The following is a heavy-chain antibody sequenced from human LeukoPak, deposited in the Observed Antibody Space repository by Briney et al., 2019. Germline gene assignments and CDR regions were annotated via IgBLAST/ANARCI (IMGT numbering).Heavy chain of an antibody. D-gene: IGHD1-1*01. J-gene: IGHJ6*03. CDR3: ARDMYKGYYYMDV. V-gene: IGHV4-4*07. CDR2: IYTSGST. Sequence: SETLSLTCAVYGGSFSGYYWSWIRQPAGKGLEWIGRIYTSGSTNYNPSLKSRVTMSVDTSKNQFSLKLSSVTAADTAVYYCARDMYKGYYYMDVWGKGTTVTISS. CDR1: GGSFSGYY.